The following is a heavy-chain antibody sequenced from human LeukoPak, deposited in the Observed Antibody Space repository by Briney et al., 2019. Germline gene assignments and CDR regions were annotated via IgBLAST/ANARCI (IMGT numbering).Heavy chain of an antibody. CDR1: GGSFSGNY. J-gene: IGHJ4*02. CDR2: INHSGST. Sequence: PSETLSLTCAVYGGSFSGNYWSWIRQPPGKGLEWFGEINHSGSTNYNPSLKSRVTISVDTSKNQFSLELSSVTAADTAVHYCASSEDSPYISPKTYFDYWGQGTLVTVSS. D-gene: IGHD6-13*01. V-gene: IGHV4-34*01. CDR3: ASSEDSPYISPKTYFDY.